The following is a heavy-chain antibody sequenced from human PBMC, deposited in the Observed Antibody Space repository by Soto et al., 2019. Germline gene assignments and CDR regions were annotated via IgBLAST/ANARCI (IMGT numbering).Heavy chain of an antibody. CDR3: VGGQYYFDY. CDR2: ISYDGSDK. CDR1: GFPFTSYG. J-gene: IGHJ4*02. V-gene: IGHV3-30*03. Sequence: QVQLVESGGGVVQPGRSLRLSCAGSGFPFTSYGMHWVREGPDKGLEWVAVISYDGSDKYYADSVKGRFTISRDNSKNMLYLQMNSLRPVDTALYYCVGGQYYFDYRGQGTLVIVSS. D-gene: IGHD3-10*01.